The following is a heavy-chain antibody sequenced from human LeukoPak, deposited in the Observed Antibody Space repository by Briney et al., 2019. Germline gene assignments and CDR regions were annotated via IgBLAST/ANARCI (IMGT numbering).Heavy chain of an antibody. CDR2: INHSGST. V-gene: IGHV4-34*01. D-gene: IGHD1-26*01. J-gene: IGHJ4*02. CDR1: GGSFSGYY. Sequence: PSEALSLTCAVYGGSFSGYYWSWIRQPPGKGLEWIGEINHSGSTNYNPSLKSRVTISVDTSKNQFSLKLSSVTAADTAVYYCASDSGSSPFDYWGQGTLVTVSS. CDR3: ASDSGSSPFDY.